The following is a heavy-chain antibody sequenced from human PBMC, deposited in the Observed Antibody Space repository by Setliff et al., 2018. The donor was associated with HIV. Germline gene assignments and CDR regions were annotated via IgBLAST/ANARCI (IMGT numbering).Heavy chain of an antibody. D-gene: IGHD6-13*01. CDR1: GGSFSGYY. CDR2: INHSGST. Sequence: PSETLSLTCAVYGGSFSGYYWSWIRHPPGKGLEWIGEINHSGSTNYNPSLKSRVTISVDTSENQFSLKLSSVTAADTAVYYCARDGYSSSWYVISGSFDYWGQGILVTVSS. V-gene: IGHV4-34*01. J-gene: IGHJ4*02. CDR3: ARDGYSSSWYVISGSFDY.